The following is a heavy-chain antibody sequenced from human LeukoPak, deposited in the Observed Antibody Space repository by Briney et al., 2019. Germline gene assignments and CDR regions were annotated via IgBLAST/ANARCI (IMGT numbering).Heavy chain of an antibody. CDR2: ISSRSTYI. V-gene: IGHV3-21*01. J-gene: IGHJ6*03. D-gene: IGHD1-26*01. CDR1: GFTFSSKS. Sequence: GGTLRLSCAASGFTFSSKSMTWVRQAPGKGLEWVSPISSRSTYIYYADSVKGRFTISRDNANNSLHLQMNSLRAEDTAVYYCARDKSGSYDRYMDVWGTGTTVTVSS. CDR3: ARDKSGSYDRYMDV.